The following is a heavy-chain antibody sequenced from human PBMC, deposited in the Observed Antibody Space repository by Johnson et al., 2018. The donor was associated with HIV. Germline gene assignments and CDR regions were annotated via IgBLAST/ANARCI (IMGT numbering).Heavy chain of an antibody. Sequence: QVQLVESGGGVVQPGTSLRLSCTASGFAFSSYALHWVRQAPGKGLEWVAVISYDGRDAYSADSVQGRFTISRDNSKNTLYLQMNSLRAEDTADYYCVRDQGSGWPTNAFDIWGRGTRVTVSS. V-gene: IGHV3-30*04. CDR3: VRDQGSGWPTNAFDI. CDR2: ISYDGRDA. CDR1: GFAFSSYA. J-gene: IGHJ3*02. D-gene: IGHD6-19*01.